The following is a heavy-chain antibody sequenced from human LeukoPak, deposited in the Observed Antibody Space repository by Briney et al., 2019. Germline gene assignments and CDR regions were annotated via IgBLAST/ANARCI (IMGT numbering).Heavy chain of an antibody. Sequence: SETLSLTCAVYGGSFSSYYWSWIRQPPGKGLEWIGQIFHSGSTSYSPSLKSRVTISVDKSKNQFSLRLPSVTAADTAVYYCARSPTKRVPEDYWGQGTLVTVSS. CDR2: IFHSGST. CDR1: GGSFSSYY. J-gene: IGHJ4*02. D-gene: IGHD2-2*01. CDR3: ARSPTKRVPEDY. V-gene: IGHV4-34*12.